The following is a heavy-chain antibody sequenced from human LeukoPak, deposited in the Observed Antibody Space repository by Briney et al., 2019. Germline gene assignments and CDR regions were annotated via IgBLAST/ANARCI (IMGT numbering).Heavy chain of an antibody. CDR3: AIASMSYYSSCFGGAFDI. CDR1: GFTFRNYA. D-gene: IGHD3-22*01. J-gene: IGHJ3*02. V-gene: IGHV3-30*04. Sequence: PGGPLRLSCAASGFTFRNYAMHWVRQATRKGMEWVAVISYDVTIKYYADSLNVRFTITIHNSKNTMYLQMNSLTADDTAMYYCAIASMSYYSSCFGGAFDIWGQETMVTVSS. CDR2: ISYDVTIK.